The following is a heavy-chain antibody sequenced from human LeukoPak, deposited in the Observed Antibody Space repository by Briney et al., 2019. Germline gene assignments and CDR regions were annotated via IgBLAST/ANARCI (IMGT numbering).Heavy chain of an antibody. CDR3: ARSPWGITMIAEA. D-gene: IGHD3-22*01. V-gene: IGHV3-53*01. CDR1: GFTVSNNY. J-gene: IGHJ5*02. CDR2: IYTGGTT. Sequence: PGGSLRLSCAASGFTVSNNYMIWVRQAPGKELEWVSVIYTGGTTYYADSVKGRFTISRDNSKNTLYLQMNSLRAEDTAVYYCARSPWGITMIAEAWGQGTLVTVSS.